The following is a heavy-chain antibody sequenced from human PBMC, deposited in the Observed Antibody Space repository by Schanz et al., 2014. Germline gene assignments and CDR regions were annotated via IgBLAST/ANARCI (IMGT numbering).Heavy chain of an antibody. CDR2: ITPTLGKV. Sequence: QVPLVQSGAEVTKPGSSVKVSCTASGGTFRSYTVSWVRQAPGQGLEWMGRITPTLGKVDYAQKFQGRVTITADISTSTAYMELISLRSDDTAIYYCARGREKWDPTSGMDVWGQGTTVTVSS. J-gene: IGHJ6*02. CDR1: GGTFRSYT. V-gene: IGHV1-69*08. D-gene: IGHD1-26*01. CDR3: ARGREKWDPTSGMDV.